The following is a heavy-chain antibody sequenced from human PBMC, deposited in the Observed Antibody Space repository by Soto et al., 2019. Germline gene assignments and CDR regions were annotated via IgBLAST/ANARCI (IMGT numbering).Heavy chain of an antibody. CDR1: GFTFSSYA. CDR2: ISGSGGST. CDR3: ATQVYAVAEFDY. Sequence: EVPLLESGGGLVQPGGSLRLSCAASGFTFSSYAMSWVRQAPGKGLEWVSAISGSGGSTYYADSVKGRFTISRDNSENTLDLQMHSLRAEDPAVYYCATQVYAVAEFDYWGQGTLVTVSS. D-gene: IGHD6-19*01. J-gene: IGHJ4*02. V-gene: IGHV3-23*01.